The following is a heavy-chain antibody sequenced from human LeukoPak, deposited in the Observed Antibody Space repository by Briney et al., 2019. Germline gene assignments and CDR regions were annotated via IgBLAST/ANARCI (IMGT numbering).Heavy chain of an antibody. CDR3: ARAYGSYSFDY. CDR1: GGSISSYY. J-gene: IGHJ4*02. V-gene: IGHV4-59*01. CDR2: GSYSGST. D-gene: IGHD1-26*01. Sequence: PSETLSLTCTVSGGSISSYYCNWIRQPPGKGLEWIGYGSYSGSTDYNPSLKSRVTISVDTSKNQFSLKLSSVTAADTAVYYCARAYGSYSFDYWGQGTLVTVSS.